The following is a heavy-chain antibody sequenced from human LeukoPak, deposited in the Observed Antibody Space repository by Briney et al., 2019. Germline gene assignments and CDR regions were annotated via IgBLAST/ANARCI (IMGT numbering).Heavy chain of an antibody. Sequence: PGGSLRLSCAASGFTVSSNYMSWVRRAPGKGQEWVSVIYSGGSTDYADSVKGRFAISRDNSKNMLYLQLNSLRAEDTAVYYCARVDYGSGSYFDYWGQGTLVTVSS. CDR3: ARVDYGSGSYFDY. V-gene: IGHV3-53*01. CDR2: IYSGGST. J-gene: IGHJ4*02. CDR1: GFTVSSNY. D-gene: IGHD3-10*01.